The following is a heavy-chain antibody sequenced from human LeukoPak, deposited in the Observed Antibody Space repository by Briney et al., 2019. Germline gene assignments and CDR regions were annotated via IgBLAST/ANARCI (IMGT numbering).Heavy chain of an antibody. D-gene: IGHD3-9*01. CDR1: GGSISSYY. Sequence: SETLSLTCTVSGGSISSYYWSWIRQPPGKGLEWIGYIYYSGSTNYNPSLKSRVTISVDTSKNQFSLKLSSVTAADTAVYYRARLKNTYDILTGYSPRAFDIWGQGTMVTVSS. CDR2: IYYSGST. J-gene: IGHJ3*02. V-gene: IGHV4-59*08. CDR3: ARLKNTYDILTGYSPRAFDI.